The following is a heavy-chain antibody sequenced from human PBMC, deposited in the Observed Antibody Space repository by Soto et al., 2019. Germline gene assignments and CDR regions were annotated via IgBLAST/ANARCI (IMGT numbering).Heavy chain of an antibody. Sequence: SETLSLTCTVSGGSISNYCWRWIRQPPGKGLEWIGEIHHSGSTNYNPSLKSRVTISVDTSKNQFSLKLSSVTAADTAVYYCARDGYSYGQHWFDPWGQGTLVTV. CDR1: GGSISNYC. J-gene: IGHJ5*02. CDR3: ARDGYSYGQHWFDP. D-gene: IGHD5-18*01. V-gene: IGHV4-34*01. CDR2: IHHSGST.